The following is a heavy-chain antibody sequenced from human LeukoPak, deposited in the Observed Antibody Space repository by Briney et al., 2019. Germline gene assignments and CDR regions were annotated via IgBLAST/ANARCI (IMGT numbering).Heavy chain of an antibody. CDR3: ATSTVTHTRDP. J-gene: IGHJ5*02. Sequence: ASVRVSCKASGYTFTDFYLNWVRQAPGQGLEWMAWINPFSGATSYADKFQGRVTMTWDTSINTAYMELLGLRSDDTAVYYCATSTVTHTRDPWGQGTLVTVSS. V-gene: IGHV1-2*07. CDR2: INPFSGAT. CDR1: GYTFTDFY. D-gene: IGHD1-1*01.